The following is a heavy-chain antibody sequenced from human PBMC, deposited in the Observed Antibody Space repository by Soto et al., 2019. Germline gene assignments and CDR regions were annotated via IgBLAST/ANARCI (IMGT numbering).Heavy chain of an antibody. CDR2: IKQDGSEE. CDR1: GFTFSNYW. V-gene: IGHV3-7*01. J-gene: IGHJ6*02. CDR3: ARIASSGRGWDV. D-gene: IGHD3-10*01. Sequence: EVQLVESGGGLVQPGGSLRLSCVASGFTFSNYWMSWVRQAPVKGLEWVGNIKQDGSEENYVDSVKGRFTISRDNAKNSMYLQMNSLRAEDTAVYYCARIASSGRGWDVWGQGTTVVVSS.